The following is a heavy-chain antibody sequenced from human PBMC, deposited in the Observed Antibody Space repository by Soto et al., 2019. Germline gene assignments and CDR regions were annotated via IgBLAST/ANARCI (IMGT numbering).Heavy chain of an antibody. V-gene: IGHV1-46*01. CDR3: ASDLIQLWLKGVDYYYGMDV. Sequence: GASVKVSCKASGYTFTSYYMHWVRQAPGQGLEWMGIINPSGGSTSYAQKFQGRVTMIRDTSTSTVYVELSSLRSEDTAVYYCASDLIQLWLKGVDYYYGMDVWGQGTTVTVSS. CDR1: GYTFTSYY. J-gene: IGHJ6*02. D-gene: IGHD5-18*01. CDR2: INPSGGST.